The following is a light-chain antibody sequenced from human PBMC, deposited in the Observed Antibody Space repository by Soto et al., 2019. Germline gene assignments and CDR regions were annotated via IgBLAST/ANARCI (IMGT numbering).Light chain of an antibody. J-gene: IGLJ2*01. CDR1: SSDVGGYNS. CDR2: EVS. V-gene: IGLV2-8*01. Sequence: QSVLTQPPSASGSPGQSVTIPCSVTSSDVGGYNSVSWYQQHPGKVPKLMIYEVSKRPSGVPDRFSGSKSGNTASLTVSGLQAEDEADYYCSSYAGSNNLVFGGGTKLTVL. CDR3: SSYAGSNNLV.